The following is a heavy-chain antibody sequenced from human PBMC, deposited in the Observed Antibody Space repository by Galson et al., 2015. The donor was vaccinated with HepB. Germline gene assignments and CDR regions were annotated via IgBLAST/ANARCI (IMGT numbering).Heavy chain of an antibody. D-gene: IGHD3-3*01. V-gene: IGHV1-2*02. CDR1: GYTFTGSF. Sequence: SVKVSCKASGYTFTGSFIHWVRQAPGQGLEWMGWVNPNSGGTNYAQRFQGRVTMTRDTSIKTAYITAYMEVTRLRFDDTAVYYCARTTEDYDFSHYGMDVWGQGTTVTVSS. CDR2: VNPNSGGT. J-gene: IGHJ6*02. CDR3: ARTTEDYDFSHYGMDV.